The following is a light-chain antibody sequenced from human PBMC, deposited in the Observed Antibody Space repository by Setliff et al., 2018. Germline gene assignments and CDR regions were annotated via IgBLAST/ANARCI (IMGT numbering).Light chain of an antibody. CDR3: CSYAGSYTFYV. Sequence: QSALTQPPSASGSPGQSVTISCTGTSSDVGTYKLVSWFQQHPGKGPKLVIYEVNRRPSGVPDRFSGSKSGNTASLTVSGLQAEDEADYYCCSYAGSYTFYVFGTGTKVTVL. CDR2: EVN. CDR1: SSDVGTYKL. J-gene: IGLJ1*01. V-gene: IGLV2-8*01.